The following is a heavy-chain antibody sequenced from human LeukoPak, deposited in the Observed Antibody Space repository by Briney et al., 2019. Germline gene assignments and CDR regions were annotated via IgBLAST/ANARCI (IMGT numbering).Heavy chain of an antibody. V-gene: IGHV1-18*01. Sequence: GASVKVSCKSSGYTFTSYGITWVRQAPGQGLEWLGWISTYNGNTNYTQKLQGRVTMTTDTSTSTAYLELRSLSSDDTAVYYCARVDTAMEKLFDFWGQGTLVTVSS. J-gene: IGHJ4*02. CDR2: ISTYNGNT. CDR3: ARVDTAMEKLFDF. D-gene: IGHD5-18*01. CDR1: GYTFTSYG.